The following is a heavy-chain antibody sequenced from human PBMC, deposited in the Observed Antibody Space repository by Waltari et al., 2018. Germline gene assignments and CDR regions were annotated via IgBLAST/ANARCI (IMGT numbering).Heavy chain of an antibody. CDR3: ARDGRVAAAGFFDY. J-gene: IGHJ4*02. D-gene: IGHD6-13*01. CDR1: TYG. V-gene: IGHV3-33*01. Sequence: TYGMHWVRQAPGKGLEWVAVIWYDGSNKYYADSVKGRFTISRDNSKNTLYLQMNSLRAEDTAVYYCARDGRVAAAGFFDYWGQGTLLTVSS. CDR2: IWYDGSNK.